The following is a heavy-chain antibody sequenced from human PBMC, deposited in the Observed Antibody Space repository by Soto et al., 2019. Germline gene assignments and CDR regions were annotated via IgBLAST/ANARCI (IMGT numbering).Heavy chain of an antibody. CDR1: VFIVSNNY. V-gene: IGHV3-66*01. D-gene: IGHD4-17*01. J-gene: IGHJ4*02. Sequence: EVQLVQSGGGLVQPGGSLRLSCAASVFIVSNNYMSWVRQAPGKGLEWVSHIYSGGGTDYAESVKGRFTISRDNSKNTLYLQINSLEAEDTAIYYCATRMTTAPYWGQGTVVTVSS. CDR2: IYSGGGT. CDR3: ATRMTTAPY.